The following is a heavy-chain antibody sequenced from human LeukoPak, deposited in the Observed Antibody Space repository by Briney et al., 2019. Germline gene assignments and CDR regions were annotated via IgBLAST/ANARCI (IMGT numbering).Heavy chain of an antibody. CDR3: ARCPPTYYYGMDV. J-gene: IGHJ6*02. Sequence: SGGSLRLSCAASGFTFNNYPMNWVRQAPGKGLEWVSYISSSSTIYYADSVKGRFTISRDNAKNSLYLQMNSLRDEDTAVYYCARCPPTYYYGMDVWGQGTTVTVSS. CDR1: GFTFNNYP. V-gene: IGHV3-48*02. CDR2: ISSSSTI.